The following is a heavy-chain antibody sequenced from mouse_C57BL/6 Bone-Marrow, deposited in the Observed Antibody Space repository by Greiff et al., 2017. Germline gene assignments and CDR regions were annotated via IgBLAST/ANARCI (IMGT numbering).Heavy chain of an antibody. Sequence: VQLQQPGAELVKPGASVKLSCKASGYTFTSYWMQRVKQRPGQGLEWIGEIDPSDSYTNYNQKFKGKATLTVDTSSSTAYMQLSSLTSEDSAVYYCARWGYGNPWYFDVWGTGTTVTVSS. CDR3: ARWGYGNPWYFDV. CDR1: GYTFTSYW. D-gene: IGHD1-1*01. V-gene: IGHV1-50*01. J-gene: IGHJ1*03. CDR2: IDPSDSYT.